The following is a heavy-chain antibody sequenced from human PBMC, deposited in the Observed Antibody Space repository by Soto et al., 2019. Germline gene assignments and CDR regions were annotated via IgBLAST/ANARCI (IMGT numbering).Heavy chain of an antibody. V-gene: IGHV3-33*01. CDR3: AREDDFEDNGLDY. D-gene: IGHD1-1*01. J-gene: IGHJ4*02. Sequence: QVHLVESGGGVVQPGRPLRLSCAASGFTFSSYGMHWVRQAPGKGLEWVGVIVRDGGQKQYADSVRGRFTISRDNSKNTMSLEMNSVTVGDAAVYYCAREDDFEDNGLDYWGQGTLVTVSS. CDR2: IVRDGGQK. CDR1: GFTFSSYG.